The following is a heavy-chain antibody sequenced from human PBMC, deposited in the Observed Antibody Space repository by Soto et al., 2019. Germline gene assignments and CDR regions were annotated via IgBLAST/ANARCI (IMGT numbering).Heavy chain of an antibody. CDR2: MNPNSGNT. CDR3: ARVDGESGAFDI. CDR1: GYTFTSYD. V-gene: IGHV1-8*01. J-gene: IGHJ3*02. Sequence: ASVKVSCKASGYTFTSYDINWVRQATGQGLEWMGWMNPNSGNTGYAQKFQGRVTMTRNTSISTAYMELSSLRSEDTAVYYCARVDGESGAFDIWGQGTMVTVSS. D-gene: IGHD4-17*01.